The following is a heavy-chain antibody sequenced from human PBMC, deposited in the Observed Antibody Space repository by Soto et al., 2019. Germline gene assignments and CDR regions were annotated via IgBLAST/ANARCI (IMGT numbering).Heavy chain of an antibody. Sequence: ASVKVSCKASGDTFTGYYMHWVRQAPGQGLEWMGWINPNSGGTNYAQKFQGWVTMTRDTSISTAYMELSRLRSDDTAVYYCARARDTAMVTDFDYWGQGTLVTVSS. V-gene: IGHV1-2*04. J-gene: IGHJ4*02. CDR2: INPNSGGT. D-gene: IGHD5-18*01. CDR1: GDTFTGYY. CDR3: ARARDTAMVTDFDY.